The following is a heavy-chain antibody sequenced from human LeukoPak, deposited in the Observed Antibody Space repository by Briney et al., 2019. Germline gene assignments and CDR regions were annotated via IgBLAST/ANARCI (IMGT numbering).Heavy chain of an antibody. CDR3: AREGILGIYFDY. D-gene: IGHD2-8*02. J-gene: IGHJ4*02. CDR2: ISGSGGST. CDR1: GFTFSSYA. V-gene: IGHV3-23*01. Sequence: GGSLRLSCAASGFTFSSYAMSWVRQAPGKGLEWVSAISGSGGSTYYADSVKGRFIISRDNSKNTPYLQMNSLRAEDTAVYYCAREGILGIYFDYWGQGTLVTVSS.